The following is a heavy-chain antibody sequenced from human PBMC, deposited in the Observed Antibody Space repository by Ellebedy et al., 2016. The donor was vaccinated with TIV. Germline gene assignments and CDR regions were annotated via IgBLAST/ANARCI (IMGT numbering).Heavy chain of an antibody. J-gene: IGHJ4*02. CDR2: IKSKTDGGTA. Sequence: GGSLRLXCAASGFTFSTYWMDWARQVPGKGLEWVGRIKSKTDGGTAHFATPVRGRFSMSRDDSKNTLYLQMNSLRTEDTGIYYCTSDQGDSGDFYSFDFWGQGTLVTVSS. D-gene: IGHD3/OR15-3a*01. V-gene: IGHV3-15*07. CDR3: TSDQGDSGDFYSFDF. CDR1: GFTFSTYW.